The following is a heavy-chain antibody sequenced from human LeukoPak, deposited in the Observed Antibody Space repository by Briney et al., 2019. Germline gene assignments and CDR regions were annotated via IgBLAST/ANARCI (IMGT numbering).Heavy chain of an antibody. V-gene: IGHV3-23*01. CDR1: GFTLLKKA. J-gene: IGHJ4*02. CDR3: VKNLGQGAAYDS. D-gene: IGHD6-13*01. Sequence: PWGALRLSFAAPGFTLLKKAMNWVRQAPGKGLKWVAAISGDGVYIYYADSVRGRFTISRDDSRTALYLQMNYLADEDTALYYCVKNLGQGAAYDSWGQGTLVTVSS. CDR2: ISGDGVYI.